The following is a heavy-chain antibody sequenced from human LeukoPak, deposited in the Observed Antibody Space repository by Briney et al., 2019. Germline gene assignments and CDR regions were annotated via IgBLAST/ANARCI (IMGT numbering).Heavy chain of an antibody. CDR1: VYTFTGYL. CDR2: INPNSGGT. Sequence: ASVNVSFKASVYTFTGYLIHWVRQAPGQGLEWMGWINPNSGGTNYAQKFQGRVTMTRDTSISTAYMELSRLTSDDTAVYYCAREYYSISDYWGQGALVTVSS. V-gene: IGHV1-2*02. D-gene: IGHD2-21*01. J-gene: IGHJ4*02. CDR3: AREYYSISDY.